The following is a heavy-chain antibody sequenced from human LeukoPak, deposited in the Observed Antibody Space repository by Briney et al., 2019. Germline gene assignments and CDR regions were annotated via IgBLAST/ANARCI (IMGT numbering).Heavy chain of an antibody. Sequence: SVKVSCKASGGTFSSYAISWVRQAPGQGLEWMGRIIPILGIANYAQKFQGRVTITADKSTSTAYMELSSLRSEDTAVYYCASRYCSSTSCYVAGGYGMDVWGQGTTVTVPS. D-gene: IGHD2-2*01. CDR3: ASRYCSSTSCYVAGGYGMDV. V-gene: IGHV1-69*04. J-gene: IGHJ6*02. CDR2: IIPILGIA. CDR1: GGTFSSYA.